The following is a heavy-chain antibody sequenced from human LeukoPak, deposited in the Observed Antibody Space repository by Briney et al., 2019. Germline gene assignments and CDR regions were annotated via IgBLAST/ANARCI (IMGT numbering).Heavy chain of an antibody. V-gene: IGHV5-10-1*01. D-gene: IGHD2-15*01. CDR1: GYSFTSYW. CDR2: IDPSDSYT. CDR3: ARQRYCSGGSCQDFGMDV. J-gene: IGHJ6*02. Sequence: GESLKISCKGSGYSFTSYWISWVRQMPGKGLEWMGRIDPSDSYTNYSPSFQGHVTISADKSTGTAYLQWSSLKASDTAMYYCARQRYCSGGSCQDFGMDVWGQGTTVTVSS.